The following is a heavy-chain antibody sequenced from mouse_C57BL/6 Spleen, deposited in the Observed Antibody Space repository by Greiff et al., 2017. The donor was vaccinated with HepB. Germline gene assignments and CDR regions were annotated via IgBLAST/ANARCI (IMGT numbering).Heavy chain of an antibody. CDR1: GFTFSDYY. CDR3: ARVTNWDGDFDY. J-gene: IGHJ2*01. V-gene: IGHV5-16*01. CDR2: INYDGSST. D-gene: IGHD4-1*01. Sequence: DVKLVESEGGLVQPGSSMKLSCTASGFTFSDYYMAWVRQVPEKGLEWVANINYDGSSTYYLDSLKSRFIISRDNAKNILYLQMSSLKSEDTATYYCARVTNWDGDFDYWGQGTTLTVSS.